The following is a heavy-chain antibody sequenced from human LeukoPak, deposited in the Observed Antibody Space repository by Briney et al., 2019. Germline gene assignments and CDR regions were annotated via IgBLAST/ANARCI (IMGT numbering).Heavy chain of an antibody. J-gene: IGHJ3*02. V-gene: IGHV7-4-1*02. CDR2: INTNTGNP. Sequence: ASVKVSCKASGYTFSSSAMNWVRQAPGQGLEWMGWINTNTGNPTYAQGFTGRFVFSLDTSVSTAYLQISSLKAEDTAVYYCARVGSSGDDAFDIWGQGTMVTVSS. D-gene: IGHD3-22*01. CDR1: GYTFSSSA. CDR3: ARVGSSGDDAFDI.